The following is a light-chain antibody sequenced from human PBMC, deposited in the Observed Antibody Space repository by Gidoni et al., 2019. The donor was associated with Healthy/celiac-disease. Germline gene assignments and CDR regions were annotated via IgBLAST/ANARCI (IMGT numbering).Light chain of an antibody. J-gene: IGKJ1*01. CDR2: DAS. Sequence: AIQLTQSPSSLSASVGDRVTITCRASQGISSALAWYQQKPGKAPKLLIYDASSLESGVPSRFSGSGSGTDFTLTISSLQPEDLATYYCQQFNSYPHELTFXQXTKVEIK. CDR1: QGISSA. V-gene: IGKV1-13*02. CDR3: QQFNSYPHELT.